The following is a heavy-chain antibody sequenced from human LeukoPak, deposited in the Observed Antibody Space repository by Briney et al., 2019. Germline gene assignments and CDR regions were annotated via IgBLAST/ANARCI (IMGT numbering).Heavy chain of an antibody. Sequence: AASVKVSFTASGYTFTTYFTHWVRQAPGQGLEWMAIINPSGGSASYTQKFQGRVTMTRDTSTSTVYMELSSLRSEDTAVYYCVRHNHMDVWGQGTTVTVSS. V-gene: IGHV1-46*01. CDR1: GYTFTTYF. J-gene: IGHJ6*02. CDR2: INPSGGSA. CDR3: VRHNHMDV.